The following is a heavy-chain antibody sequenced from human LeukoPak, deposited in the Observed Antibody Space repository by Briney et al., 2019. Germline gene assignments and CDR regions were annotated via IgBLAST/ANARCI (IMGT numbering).Heavy chain of an antibody. J-gene: IGHJ6*03. V-gene: IGHV1-2*06. CDR1: GYTFTGYY. Sequence: ASVKVSCKASGYTFTGYYMHWVRQAPGQGLEWMGRINANSGGTNYAQKFQGRVTMTRDTSISTAYMELSRLRSDDTAVYYCARDRSREYYDILTGYYTYYYYMDVWGKGTTVTVSS. CDR3: ARDRSREYYDILTGYYTYYYYMDV. D-gene: IGHD3-9*01. CDR2: INANSGGT.